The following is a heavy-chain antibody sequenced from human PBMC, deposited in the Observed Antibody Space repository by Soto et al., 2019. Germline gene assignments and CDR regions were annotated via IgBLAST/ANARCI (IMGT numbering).Heavy chain of an antibody. Sequence: GGSLRLSCAASGFTVSSNYMSWVRQAPGKGLEWVSVIYSGGSTYYADSVKGRFTISRDNSKNTLYLQMNSLRAEDTAVYYCARDLGRGGMSYYYGSGTVYWGQGTLVTVSS. CDR3: ARDLGRGGMSYYYGSGTVY. D-gene: IGHD3-10*01. J-gene: IGHJ4*02. V-gene: IGHV3-66*01. CDR1: GFTVSSNY. CDR2: IYSGGST.